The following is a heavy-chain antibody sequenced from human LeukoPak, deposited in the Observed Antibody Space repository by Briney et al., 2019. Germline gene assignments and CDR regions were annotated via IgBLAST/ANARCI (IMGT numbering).Heavy chain of an antibody. D-gene: IGHD6-13*01. J-gene: IGHJ5*01. V-gene: IGHV1-3*04. CDR3: ARPGASSPGNWFAS. CDR2: IDTANGNT. CDR1: GYTFTNHA. Sequence: GASVTVSCKASGYTFTNHAMHWVRQAPGQGLEWMGWIDTANGNTKYLQKFQGRVTITRDTSARIVYMELSSLRFEDTALYYCARPGASSPGNWFASWGQGSLVTVSS.